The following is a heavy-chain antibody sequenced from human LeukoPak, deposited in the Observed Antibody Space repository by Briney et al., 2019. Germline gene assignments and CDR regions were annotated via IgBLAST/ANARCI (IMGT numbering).Heavy chain of an antibody. V-gene: IGHV4-4*07. CDR1: GGSISSYY. CDR2: IYTSGST. Sequence: SETLSLTCTVSGGSISSYYWSWIRQPAGKGLEWIGRIYTSGSTNYNPSLKSRVTMSVDTSKNQFSLKLSSVTAADTAVYYCARDLAFRPYYYYMDVWGKGTTVTISS. D-gene: IGHD2-21*01. CDR3: ARDLAFRPYYYYMDV. J-gene: IGHJ6*03.